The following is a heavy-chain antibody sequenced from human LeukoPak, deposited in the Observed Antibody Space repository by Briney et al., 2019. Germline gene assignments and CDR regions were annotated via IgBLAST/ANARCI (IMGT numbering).Heavy chain of an antibody. J-gene: IGHJ4*02. CDR3: ARGRGVHDSHTYDYFDY. CDR1: GYTFTSYY. CDR2: INPAGGST. Sequence: ASVTVSCTASGYTFTSYYIHWVRQAPGQGLEGLGIINPAGGSTTYAQKFQGSRLTLTRDTSTSTVYMELSSLRSEDTAVYYCARGRGVHDSHTYDYFDYWGQGSLVTVSS. V-gene: IGHV1-46*01. D-gene: IGHD3-22*01.